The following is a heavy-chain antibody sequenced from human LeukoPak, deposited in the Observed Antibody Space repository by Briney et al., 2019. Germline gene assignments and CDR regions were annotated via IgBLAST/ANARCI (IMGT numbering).Heavy chain of an antibody. J-gene: IGHJ4*02. CDR2: IKQDGSQI. CDR3: ARIGYSSSSLDY. V-gene: IGHV3-7*03. CDR1: GFTFSRFP. Sequence: GGSLRLSCAASGFTFSRFPMHWVRQAPGKGLEWVANIKQDGSQIYYVDSVKGRLTISRDNAKNSVYLQVNSLRVEDTAVYFCARIGYSSSSLDYWGQGTPVTVSS. D-gene: IGHD6-13*01.